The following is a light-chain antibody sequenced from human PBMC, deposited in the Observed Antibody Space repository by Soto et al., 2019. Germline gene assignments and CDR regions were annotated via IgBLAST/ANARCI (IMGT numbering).Light chain of an antibody. Sequence: EIVLTQSPGTLSLSPGEGATLSCRASQSISSTYLAWYQHKPGQAPRLPIYAASSRATGIPDRFSGSGSGTDFTLTISRLEPEDFAVYYCQQYGSSPPVTFGQGTRLEIK. CDR1: QSISSTY. CDR3: QQYGSSPPVT. V-gene: IGKV3-20*01. J-gene: IGKJ5*01. CDR2: AAS.